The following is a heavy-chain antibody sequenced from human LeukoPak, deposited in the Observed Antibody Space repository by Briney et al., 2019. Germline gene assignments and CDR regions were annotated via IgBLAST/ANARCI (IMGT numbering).Heavy chain of an antibody. V-gene: IGHV1-18*01. J-gene: IGHJ4*02. D-gene: IGHD5-24*01. Sequence: ASVKVSCKASGYTFTSYGISLVRQAPGQGLEWIGWISAYNGNTNYAQKLQGRITMTTDTSTSTAYMELRSLRSDDTAVYYCARRDNKAPYYFDYWGQGTLVTVSS. CDR2: ISAYNGNT. CDR1: GYTFTSYG. CDR3: ARRDNKAPYYFDY.